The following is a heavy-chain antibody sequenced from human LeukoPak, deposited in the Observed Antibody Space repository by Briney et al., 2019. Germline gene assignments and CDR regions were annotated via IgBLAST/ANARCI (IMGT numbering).Heavy chain of an antibody. CDR2: ISSRCSTI. J-gene: IGHJ3*02. CDR3: ARDPYGSGIPI. D-gene: IGHD3-10*01. CDR1: GFTFSSYS. V-gene: IGHV3-48*04. Sequence: GGSLRLSCAASGFTFSSYSMNWVRQAPGEGREWVSYISSRCSTIYYADSVKGRFTISRHNANNSLYLQMNSLRAEDTAVYYCARDPYGSGIPIWGQGTMVTVSS.